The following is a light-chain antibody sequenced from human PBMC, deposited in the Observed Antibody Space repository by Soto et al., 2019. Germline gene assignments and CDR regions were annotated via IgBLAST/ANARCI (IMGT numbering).Light chain of an antibody. Sequence: QSVLTQPRSVSGSPGQSVTISCTGTSSDVGGFNFVSWYQQHPGTAPKLMIYDLNTRPSGVPDRFSGSKSGNTASLTISGLQADDEADYYCCSYAGSYTFYVFGTGTKVTVL. CDR3: CSYAGSYTFYV. CDR2: DLN. V-gene: IGLV2-11*01. J-gene: IGLJ1*01. CDR1: SSDVGGFNF.